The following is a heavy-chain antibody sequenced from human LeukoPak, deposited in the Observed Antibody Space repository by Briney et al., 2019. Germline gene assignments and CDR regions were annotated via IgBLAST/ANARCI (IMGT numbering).Heavy chain of an antibody. V-gene: IGHV3-30*03. D-gene: IGHD2-2*02. CDR2: ISYDGSNK. CDR1: GFTFSSYG. CDR3: ALLGSVTAAIGSHLFDY. J-gene: IGHJ4*02. Sequence: QSGRSLRLSCAASGFTFSSYGMHWVRQAPGKGLEWVAVISYDGSNKYYADSVKGRFTISRDNSKNTLYLQMNSLRAEDTAVYYCALLGSVTAAIGSHLFDYWGQGTLVTVSS.